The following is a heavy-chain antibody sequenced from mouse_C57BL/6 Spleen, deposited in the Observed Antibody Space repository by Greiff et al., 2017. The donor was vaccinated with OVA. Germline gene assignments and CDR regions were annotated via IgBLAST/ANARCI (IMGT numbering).Heavy chain of an antibody. V-gene: IGHV1-85*01. CDR3: ARKFYYDYAWFAY. CDR2: IYPRDGST. D-gene: IGHD2-4*01. Sequence: QVHVKQSGPELVKPGASVKLSCKASGYTFTSYEINWVKQRTGQGLEWIGWIYPRDGSTKNNEKFKGKATLTVDTSSSTAYMERPSLTSEDSAVYFCARKFYYDYAWFAYWGQGTLVTVSA. J-gene: IGHJ3*01. CDR1: GYTFTSYE.